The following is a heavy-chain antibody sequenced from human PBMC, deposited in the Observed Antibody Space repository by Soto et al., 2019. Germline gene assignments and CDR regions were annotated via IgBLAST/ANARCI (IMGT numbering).Heavy chain of an antibody. D-gene: IGHD6-6*01. CDR2: INAHSGGT. V-gene: IGHV1-2*02. CDR1: GFSFTGYY. J-gene: IGHJ5*02. CDR3: AKDLTRQLAYWLDP. Sequence: GASVKVSCKASGFSFTGYYIHWLRQAPGQGLEWMGWINAHSGGTEYAQKFQGRVTLTRDTSIATAYLTLTSLPSDDTALYYCAKDLTRQLAYWLDPWGQGTQVTVSS.